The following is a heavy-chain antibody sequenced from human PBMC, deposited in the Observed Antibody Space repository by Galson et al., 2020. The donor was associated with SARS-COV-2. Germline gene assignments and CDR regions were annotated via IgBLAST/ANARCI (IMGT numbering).Heavy chain of an antibody. CDR1: GFTFSSYA. D-gene: IGHD3-10*01. CDR3: AKGGPHYYPHNMDV. V-gene: IGHV3-23*01. CDR2: ISARAGST. Sequence: GESLKISCAASGFTFSSYAMSWVRQAPGKGLEWVSVISARAGSTYYADSVKGRFAISRDNSKNTLYLQMNTLRAEDTAVYYCAKGGPHYYPHNMDVWGQGTTVTVSS. J-gene: IGHJ6*02.